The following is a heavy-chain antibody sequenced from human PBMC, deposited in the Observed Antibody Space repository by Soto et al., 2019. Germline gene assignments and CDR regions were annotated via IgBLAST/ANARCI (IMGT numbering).Heavy chain of an antibody. CDR3: AKDRMSRNSVWDPFDV. Sequence: GGSLRLSCTPSGFIFSEYAMSWVRQAPGKGMEWVSSIGGPGDDTYYADYVKGRFTISRDNSKNTLYLQMNSLRGDDTAIYYCAKDRMSRNSVWDPFDVWGQGTMVTVSS. CDR2: IGGPGDDT. D-gene: IGHD4-4*01. CDR1: GFIFSEYA. J-gene: IGHJ3*01. V-gene: IGHV3-23*01.